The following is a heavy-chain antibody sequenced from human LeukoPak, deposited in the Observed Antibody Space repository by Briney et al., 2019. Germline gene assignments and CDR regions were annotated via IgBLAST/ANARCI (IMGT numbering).Heavy chain of an antibody. J-gene: IGHJ4*02. V-gene: IGHV3-7*02. Sequence: GESLRLSCTASGYTFSTYWMSWVRQAPGKGLGWVASINQNGSERYYVDSVKGRFTVSRDNAANSQFLQVSSLRVEDTAVYYCVRKGFSGYERPFDYWGQGIRVAVSS. CDR3: VRKGFSGYERPFDY. CDR2: INQNGSER. D-gene: IGHD5-12*01. CDR1: GYTFSTYW.